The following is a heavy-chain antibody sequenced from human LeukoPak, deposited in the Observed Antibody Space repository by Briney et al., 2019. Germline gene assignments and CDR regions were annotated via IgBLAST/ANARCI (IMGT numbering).Heavy chain of an antibody. V-gene: IGHV3-23*01. J-gene: IGHJ4*02. CDR1: GFTFSSYA. CDR3: AKDPYSGSYFDY. Sequence: GGSLRLSCAASGFTFSSYAMSWVRQAPGKGLEWVSAISGSGGSTYYADSVKGRFTISRDNSKNTLYPQMNSLRAEDTAVYYCAKDPYSGSYFDYWGQGTLVTVSS. CDR2: ISGSGGST. D-gene: IGHD1-26*01.